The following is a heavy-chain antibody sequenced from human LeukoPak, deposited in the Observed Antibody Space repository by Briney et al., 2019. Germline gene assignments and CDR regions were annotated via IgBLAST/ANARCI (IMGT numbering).Heavy chain of an antibody. J-gene: IGHJ4*02. Sequence: PGGSLRLSCAASGLTFSSYSMNWVRQAPGKGLEWVSSISSSSSYIYYADSVKGRFTISRDNAKNSLYLQMNSLRGEDTAFYYCARGDEGGWYTHWGQGTLVTVSS. CDR2: ISSSSSYI. V-gene: IGHV3-21*01. CDR1: GLTFSSYS. CDR3: ARGDEGGWYTH. D-gene: IGHD6-19*01.